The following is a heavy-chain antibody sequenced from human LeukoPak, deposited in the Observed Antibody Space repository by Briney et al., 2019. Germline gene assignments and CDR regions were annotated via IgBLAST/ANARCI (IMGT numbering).Heavy chain of an antibody. CDR1: GFTFSTYA. J-gene: IGHJ4*02. V-gene: IGHV3-23*01. CDR2: VSPSGNTT. CDR3: ARESRYRDYFDY. D-gene: IGHD1-14*01. Sequence: AGSLRLSXAASGFTFSTYAISWVRQAPGKGLEWVSGVSPSGNTTYYPDSVKGRFAISRDNAKNTVYLQMNSVRADDTAVYYCARESRYRDYFDYWGQGTMVTVSS.